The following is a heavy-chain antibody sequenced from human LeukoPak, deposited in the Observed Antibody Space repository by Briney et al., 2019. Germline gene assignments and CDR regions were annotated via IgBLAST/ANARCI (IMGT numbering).Heavy chain of an antibody. Sequence: ASVKVSCKASGYTFKNYYMHWVRQAPGQGLERMGIINPSGGSTSYAQKFQGRVTMTRDTSTSTVYMELSSLRSEDTAVYYCARGVEWLPFDYWGQGTLVTVSS. D-gene: IGHD3-3*01. J-gene: IGHJ4*02. CDR1: GYTFKNYY. CDR3: ARGVEWLPFDY. V-gene: IGHV1-46*02. CDR2: INPSGGST.